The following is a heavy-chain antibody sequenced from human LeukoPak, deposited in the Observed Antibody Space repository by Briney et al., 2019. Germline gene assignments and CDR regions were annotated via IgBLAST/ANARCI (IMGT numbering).Heavy chain of an antibody. V-gene: IGHV1-2*02. Sequence: ASVKVSCKASGYTFTGYYMHWVRQAPGQGPEWMGWISAYNGNTNYAQKFQGRVTMTRNTSISTAYMELSSLRSEDTAVYYCVRFGEFHNWFDPWGQGTLVTVSS. CDR3: VRFGEFHNWFDP. J-gene: IGHJ5*02. D-gene: IGHD3-10*01. CDR2: ISAYNGNT. CDR1: GYTFTGYY.